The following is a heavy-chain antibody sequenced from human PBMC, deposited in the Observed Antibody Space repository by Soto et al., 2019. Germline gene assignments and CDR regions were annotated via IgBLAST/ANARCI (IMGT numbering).Heavy chain of an antibody. J-gene: IGHJ4*02. CDR1: GGPISGDYY. CDR3: VREGVGFESRGYTSRYFDF. CDR2: IFYSGST. D-gene: IGHD6-13*01. V-gene: IGHV4-30-4*01. Sequence: QVQLQESGPRLVRPAETLSLTCNVSGGPISGDYYWTWIRQPPGKGLEWIGYIFYSGSTYYNPSLKSRVTMSVDTSKNQFSLRLSSVTASATAVYYCVREGVGFESRGYTSRYFDFWGQGILVTVSS.